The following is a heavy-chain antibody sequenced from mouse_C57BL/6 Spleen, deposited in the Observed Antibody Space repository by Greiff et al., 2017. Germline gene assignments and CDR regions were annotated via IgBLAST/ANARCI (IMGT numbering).Heavy chain of an antibody. V-gene: IGHV1-50*01. CDR2: IDPSDSYT. CDR1: GYTFTSYW. CDR3: ARFWDGFAY. J-gene: IGHJ3*01. Sequence: VQLQQSGAELVKPGASVKLSCKASGYTFTSYWMQWVKQRPGQGLEWIGEIDPSDSYTNYNQKFKGKATLTVDTSSSTAYMQLSSLTSEDSAVYYCARFWDGFAYWGQGTLVTVSA. D-gene: IGHD4-1*01.